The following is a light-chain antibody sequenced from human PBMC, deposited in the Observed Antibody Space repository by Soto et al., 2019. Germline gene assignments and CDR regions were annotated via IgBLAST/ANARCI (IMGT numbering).Light chain of an antibody. V-gene: IGLV2-14*03. J-gene: IGLJ3*02. CDR2: HVS. Sequence: QSALTQPASVSGSPGQSITISCTGTSSDVGFYNYVSWYQQHPGKAPKLMIYHVSNRPSGVSTRFSGSKSAYTASLTISGLQAEDETDYYCSSYTTSNTVVFGGGTKLTVL. CDR1: SSDVGFYNY. CDR3: SSYTTSNTVV.